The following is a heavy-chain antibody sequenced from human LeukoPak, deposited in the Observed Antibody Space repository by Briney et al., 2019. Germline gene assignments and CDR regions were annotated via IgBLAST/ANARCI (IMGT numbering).Heavy chain of an antibody. Sequence: GGSLRLSCAASGFTFSSYEMNWVRQAPGKGLKWVSYISSSGSTIYYADSVKGRFTISRDNAKNSLYLQMNSLRAEDTAVYYCARDYYDSSGYYYGMDVWGQGTTVTVSS. J-gene: IGHJ6*02. CDR2: ISSSGSTI. V-gene: IGHV3-48*03. CDR1: GFTFSSYE. D-gene: IGHD3-22*01. CDR3: ARDYYDSSGYYYGMDV.